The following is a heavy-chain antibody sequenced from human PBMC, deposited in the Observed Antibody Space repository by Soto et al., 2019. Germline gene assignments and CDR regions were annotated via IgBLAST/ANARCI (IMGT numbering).Heavy chain of an antibody. CDR1: GFTFSSYS. CDR2: ISSSSSYI. Sequence: GGSLRLSCAASGFTFSSYSMNWVRQAPGKGLEWVSSISSSSSYIYYADSVKGRFTISRDNAKNSLYLQMNSLRAEDTAVYYCARGAYYDSSGYYSYSQPFDYWGQGTLVTVSS. D-gene: IGHD3-22*01. V-gene: IGHV3-21*01. CDR3: ARGAYYDSSGYYSYSQPFDY. J-gene: IGHJ4*02.